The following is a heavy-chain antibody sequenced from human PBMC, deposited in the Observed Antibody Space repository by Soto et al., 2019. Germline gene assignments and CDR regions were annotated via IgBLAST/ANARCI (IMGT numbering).Heavy chain of an antibody. CDR2: ISGSGGST. D-gene: IGHD3-9*01. CDR3: AKDYDILTGPFDP. CDR1: GFTFSSYA. J-gene: IGHJ5*02. Sequence: EVQLLESGGGLVQPGGSLRLSCAASGFTFSSYAMNWVRQAQEKGLEWVSTISGSGGSTYYADSVKGRFTISRDNSKNTLYLQMNSLRVEDAAVYYCAKDYDILTGPFDPWGQGTLVTVSS. V-gene: IGHV3-23*01.